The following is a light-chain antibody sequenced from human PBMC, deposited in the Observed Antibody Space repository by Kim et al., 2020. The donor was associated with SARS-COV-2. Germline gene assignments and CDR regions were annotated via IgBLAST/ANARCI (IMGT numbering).Light chain of an antibody. J-gene: IGLJ2*01. CDR3: NSRDSSGNHVV. CDR1: SLRGYY. V-gene: IGLV3-19*01. CDR2: GKN. Sequence: ASGKTVRITCKGDSLRGYYASWYQQKQGQDPVLVIYGKNNRPSGVPDRFSGSSSGNTASLTITGAQAEDEADYYCNSRDSSGNHVVFGGGTQLTVL.